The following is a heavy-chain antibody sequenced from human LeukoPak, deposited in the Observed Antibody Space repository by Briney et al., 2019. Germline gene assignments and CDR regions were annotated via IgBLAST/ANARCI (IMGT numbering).Heavy chain of an antibody. D-gene: IGHD2-2*02. Sequence: SETLSLTCTVSGGSISSYYWSWIRQPPGKGLEWIGYIYYSGSTNYNPSLKSRVTISVDTSKNQFSLKLSSVTAADTAVYYCARVVEYCGSTSCYTCFDPWGQGTLVTVSS. CDR1: GGSISSYY. J-gene: IGHJ5*02. V-gene: IGHV4-59*01. CDR3: ARVVEYCGSTSCYTCFDP. CDR2: IYYSGST.